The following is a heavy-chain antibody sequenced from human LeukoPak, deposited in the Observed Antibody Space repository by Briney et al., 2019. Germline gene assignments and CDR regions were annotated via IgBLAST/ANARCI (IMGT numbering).Heavy chain of an antibody. V-gene: IGHV4-39*07. CDR1: GGSISSYSYY. Sequence: PSETLSLTCTVSGGSISSYSYYWGWIRQPPGKGLEWIGSIHYGGSTYYNPSLKSRVTISVDTSKNQFSLKLSSVTAADTAVYYCARRKRAFDYWGQGTLVTVSS. CDR3: ARRKRAFDY. CDR2: IHYGGST. J-gene: IGHJ4*02.